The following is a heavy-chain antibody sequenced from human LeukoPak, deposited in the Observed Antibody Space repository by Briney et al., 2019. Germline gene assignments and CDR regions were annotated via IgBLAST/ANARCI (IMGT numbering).Heavy chain of an antibody. Sequence: SVKVSCKASGGTFISYAISWVRQAPGQGLEWMGGIIPIFGTANYAQKFQGRVTITADESTSTAYMELSSLRSEDTAVYYCARDPDYGSGQGYWGQGTLVTVSS. CDR3: ARDPDYGSGQGY. CDR2: IIPIFGTA. V-gene: IGHV1-69*01. D-gene: IGHD3-10*01. J-gene: IGHJ4*02. CDR1: GGTFISYA.